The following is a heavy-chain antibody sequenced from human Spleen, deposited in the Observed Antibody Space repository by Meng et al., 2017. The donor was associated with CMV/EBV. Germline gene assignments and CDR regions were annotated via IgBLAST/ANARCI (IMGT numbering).Heavy chain of an antibody. CDR2: IYYSGTT. J-gene: IGHJ6*02. CDR1: GGSISSSSYY. D-gene: IGHD1-14*01. V-gene: IGHV4-61*05. CDR3: AREDRGPRTGSEFSYYYGMDV. Sequence: SETLSLTCTVSGGSISSSSYYWGWIRQPPGKGLEWIGSIYYSGTTNYNPSLMSRVTISVDTSKNQFSLRLSSVTAADTAVYFCAREDRGPRTGSEFSYYYGMDVWGQGTTVTVSS.